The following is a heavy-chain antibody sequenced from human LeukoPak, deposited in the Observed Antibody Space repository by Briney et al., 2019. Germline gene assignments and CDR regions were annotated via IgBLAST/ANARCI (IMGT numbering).Heavy chain of an antibody. D-gene: IGHD5-18*01. CDR3: ARDRRGTAMAPGDY. J-gene: IGHJ4*02. Sequence: GASVKVFCKASGYTFTSYGISWVRQAPGQGLEWMGWISAYNGNTNYAQKLQGRVTMTTDTSTSTAYMELRSLRSDDTAVYYCARDRRGTAMAPGDYWGQGTLVTVSS. CDR1: GYTFTSYG. CDR2: ISAYNGNT. V-gene: IGHV1-18*04.